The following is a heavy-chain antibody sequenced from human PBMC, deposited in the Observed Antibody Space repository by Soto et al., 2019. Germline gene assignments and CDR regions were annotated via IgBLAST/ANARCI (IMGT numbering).Heavy chain of an antibody. J-gene: IGHJ3*02. CDR2: IYWDDDK. CDR1: GFSLSTSGVG. V-gene: IGHV2-5*02. D-gene: IGHD2-2*01. CDR3: AHQYCSSTSCYEVSSFDI. Sequence: SGPTLVNPTQTLTLTCTFSGFSLSTSGVGVGWIRQPPGKALEWLALIYWDDDKRYSPSLKSRLTITKDTSKNQVVLTMTNMDPVDTATYYCAHQYCSSTSCYEVSSFDIWGQGTMVTVSS.